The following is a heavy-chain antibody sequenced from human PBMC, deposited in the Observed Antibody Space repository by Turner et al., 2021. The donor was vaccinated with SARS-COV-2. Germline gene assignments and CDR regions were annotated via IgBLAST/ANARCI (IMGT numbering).Heavy chain of an antibody. CDR2: ISGSGSRT. Sequence: EVQLLESGGDLVQPGGSLRLSCGASGFTFRIYGMSWVRQAPGKGLEWVSAISGSGSRTYYADSVKGRFTISRDNSKNTVYLQMNSLRADDTALYYCAKDAMLRDDQVPNYWFDPWGQGTLVTVSS. V-gene: IGHV3-23*01. CDR3: AKDAMLRDDQVPNYWFDP. D-gene: IGHD3-10*01. CDR1: GFTFRIYG. J-gene: IGHJ5*02.